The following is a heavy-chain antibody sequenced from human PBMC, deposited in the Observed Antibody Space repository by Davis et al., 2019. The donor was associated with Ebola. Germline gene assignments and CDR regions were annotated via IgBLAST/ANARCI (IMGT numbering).Heavy chain of an antibody. CDR3: ARDRYCTGGVCYTRGDYFDY. CDR2: ISAYNGNT. J-gene: IGHJ4*02. D-gene: IGHD2-8*02. V-gene: IGHV1-18*01. CDR1: GYTFTSYG. Sequence: ASVKVSCKASGYTFTSYGISWVRQAPGQGLEWMGWISAYNGNTNYAQKLQGRVTITADKSTSTAYMELSSLRSEDTAVYYCARDRYCTGGVCYTRGDYFDYWGQGTLVTVSS.